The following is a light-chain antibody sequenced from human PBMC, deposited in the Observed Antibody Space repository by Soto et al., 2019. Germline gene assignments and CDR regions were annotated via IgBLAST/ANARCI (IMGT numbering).Light chain of an antibody. CDR3: QHLNSYPIT. CDR2: AAS. V-gene: IGKV1-39*01. Sequence: DIQMTQSPSSLSASVGDRVTITCRASQNIDTYLNWYQQKPGKAPKLLMYAASNLQRGVPPRFSGSGSGTDFTFTISSLQPEDFATYYCQHLNSYPITFGQGTRLEIK. CDR1: QNIDTY. J-gene: IGKJ5*01.